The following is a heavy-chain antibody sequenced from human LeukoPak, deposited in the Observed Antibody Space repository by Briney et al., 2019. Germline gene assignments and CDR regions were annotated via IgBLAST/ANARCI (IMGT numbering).Heavy chain of an antibody. CDR3: AHTPAYTSGRSLDY. V-gene: IGHV2-5*02. J-gene: IGHJ4*02. CDR2: IFWDDDK. Sequence: SGPTLVKPTQTLTLTCTFSGFSLSTSGVGVGWIRQPPGKALECLALIFWDDDKRYSPSLKSRLTITKETSKNQVVLTMTNMDPVDTATYFCAHTPAYTSGRSLDYWGQGTLVTVSS. CDR1: GFSLSTSGVG. D-gene: IGHD6-19*01.